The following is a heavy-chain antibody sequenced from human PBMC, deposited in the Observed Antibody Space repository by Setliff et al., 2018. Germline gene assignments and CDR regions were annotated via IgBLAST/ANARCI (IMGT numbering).Heavy chain of an antibody. CDR2: ISGYNGNT. D-gene: IGHD3-22*01. CDR3: ARGRDPAYYYDSGGYYWDY. Sequence: WASVKVSCKASGFTFKTYSFSWIRQAPGQGLEWVGWISGYNGNTIYAQNFQGRVTMTTDASTSTAYMELRSLRSDDTAVYYCARGRDPAYYYDSGGYYWDYWGQGTLVTVSS. CDR1: GFTFKTYS. V-gene: IGHV1-18*01. J-gene: IGHJ4*02.